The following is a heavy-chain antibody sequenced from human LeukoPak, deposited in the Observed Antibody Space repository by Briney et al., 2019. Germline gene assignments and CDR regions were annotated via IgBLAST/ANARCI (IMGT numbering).Heavy chain of an antibody. D-gene: IGHD6-19*01. J-gene: IGHJ3*02. CDR1: GDSVSSNSAA. CDR3: ARPPHSSGWSYDAFDI. Sequence: SQTLSLTCAISGDSVSSNSAAWNWIRQSPSRGLEWLGRAYYRSKWYNDYAVSVKSRITINPDTSKNQFSLQLNSVTPEDTAVYYCARPPHSSGWSYDAFDIWGQGTMVTVSS. V-gene: IGHV6-1*01. CDR2: AYYRSKWYN.